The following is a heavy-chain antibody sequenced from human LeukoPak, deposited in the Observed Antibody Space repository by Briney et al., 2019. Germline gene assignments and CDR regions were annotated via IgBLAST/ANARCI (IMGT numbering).Heavy chain of an antibody. Sequence: GGSLRLSCAAAGFTFSSHAMSWVRLAPGKGLEWVSLIIGSGVDTYYADSVKGRFTISRDNSKNTLYVQMNSLGGEDTAVYYCAKGPNDSSNYLFDYWGQGTLVTVSS. CDR3: AKGPNDSSNYLFDY. D-gene: IGHD4-11*01. V-gene: IGHV3-23*01. CDR2: IIGSGVDT. CDR1: GFTFSSHA. J-gene: IGHJ4*02.